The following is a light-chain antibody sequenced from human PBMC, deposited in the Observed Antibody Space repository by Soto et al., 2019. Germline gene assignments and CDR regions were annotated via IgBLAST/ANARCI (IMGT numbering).Light chain of an antibody. CDR1: SSDVGGYNY. CDR2: EVS. J-gene: IGLJ1*01. Sequence: QSALTQPPSASGSPGQSVTISCTGTSSDVGGYNYVSWYQQHPGKAPKLMIYEVSKRPSGVPDRFSGSKSGNTASLTVSGLQAEDEADYYCSSYGGSNIFYVFGTGTQLTVL. V-gene: IGLV2-8*01. CDR3: SSYGGSNIFYV.